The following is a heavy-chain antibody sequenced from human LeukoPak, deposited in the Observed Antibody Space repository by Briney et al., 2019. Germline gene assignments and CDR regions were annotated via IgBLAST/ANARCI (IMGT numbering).Heavy chain of an antibody. CDR1: GFTFSSYW. V-gene: IGHV3-74*01. D-gene: IGHD3-10*01. CDR3: ASIIPRKGSDY. CDR2: INSDGSST. Sequence: GGSLRLSCAASGFTFSSYWMHWVRRAPGKGLVWVSRINSDGSSTHYADSVKGRFTISRDNAKNTLYLQMNSLRAEDTAVYYCASIIPRKGSDYWGQGTLVTVSS. J-gene: IGHJ4*02.